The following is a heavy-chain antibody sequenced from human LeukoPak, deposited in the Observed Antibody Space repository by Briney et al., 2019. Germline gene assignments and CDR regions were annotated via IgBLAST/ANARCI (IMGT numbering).Heavy chain of an antibody. V-gene: IGHV3-9*01. CDR2: ISWNSGSI. Sequence: GGSLRLSCAASGFTFDDYAMHWVRQAPGKGLEWVSGISWNSGSIGYADSVKGRFTISRDNAKNTLYLQMNSLRAEDTAVYYCARGTAAAGLDYWGQGTLITVSS. CDR1: GFTFDDYA. D-gene: IGHD6-13*01. J-gene: IGHJ4*02. CDR3: ARGTAAAGLDY.